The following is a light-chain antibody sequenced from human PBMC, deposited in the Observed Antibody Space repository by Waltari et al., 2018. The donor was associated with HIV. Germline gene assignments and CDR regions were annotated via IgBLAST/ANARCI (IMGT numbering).Light chain of an antibody. CDR2: EVT. CDR1: STYVGDYHY. V-gene: IGLV2-8*01. Sequence: QSALTQPPSASGSPGQSVTISCTGTSTYVGDYHYVSWYQQHSGEAPKLIIYEVTKRPSGVPDRFSGSKSGNTASLTVSGLQAEDEADFYCSSYAGSTVIFGGGTKLTVL. CDR3: SSYAGSTVI. J-gene: IGLJ2*01.